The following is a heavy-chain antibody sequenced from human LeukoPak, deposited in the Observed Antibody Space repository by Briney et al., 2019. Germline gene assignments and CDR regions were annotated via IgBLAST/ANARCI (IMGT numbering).Heavy chain of an antibody. CDR3: ARFKGGTGFDY. D-gene: IGHD1-26*01. CDR2: ISSSGKA. J-gene: IGHJ4*02. CDR1: GGSITTTDFD. Sequence: KPSETLSLTCAVSGGSITTTDFDWAWIRQPPGQGFEWIATISSSGKAYYYPSLMSRVTIPVDTSKNQFSLDVTSVTAADTGLFYCARFKGGTGFDYWGRGILVIVS. V-gene: IGHV4-39*01.